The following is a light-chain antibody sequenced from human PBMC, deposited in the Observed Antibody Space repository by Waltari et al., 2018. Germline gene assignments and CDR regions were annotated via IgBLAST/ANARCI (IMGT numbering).Light chain of an antibody. V-gene: IGLV2-11*01. CDR2: DVT. Sequence: QSALTQPRSVSGSPGQSVTISCAGTSSDIGGYDYVSWYQHLPGKAPKLLIYDVTARPAGVPDRFSGSKSGNTASLTISGLQPDDEANYYCCSYAGISSFNVVFGGGTNLAVL. J-gene: IGLJ2*01. CDR1: SSDIGGYDY. CDR3: CSYAGISSFNVV.